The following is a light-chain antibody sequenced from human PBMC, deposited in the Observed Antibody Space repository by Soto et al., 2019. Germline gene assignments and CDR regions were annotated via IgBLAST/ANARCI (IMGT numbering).Light chain of an antibody. J-gene: IGLJ1*01. CDR1: SSNVGSNT. CDR3: AAWDDSLNGLYV. CDR2: SNN. Sequence: QSVRTQQTSASGTRGRRVTISCSGSSSNVGSNTVNWYQQLPGTAPKPLIHSNNQRPSGVPDRFSGSKSGTSASLAISGLQSEAEADYYCAAWDDSLNGLYVFGTGTKLTAL. V-gene: IGLV1-44*01.